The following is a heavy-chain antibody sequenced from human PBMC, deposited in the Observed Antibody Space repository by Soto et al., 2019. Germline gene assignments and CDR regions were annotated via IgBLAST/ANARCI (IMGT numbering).Heavy chain of an antibody. J-gene: IGHJ4*02. CDR1: GFTFDNYA. CDR3: IRKYYNTLGDY. D-gene: IGHD3-9*01. V-gene: IGHV3-9*01. Sequence: GGSRRLSCVVSGFTFDNYAMHWVRQAPGKGLEWVSSISWNHGGIGYADSVRGRFTVSRDNAKNSLYLQMNSLRREDTAFYYCIRKYYNTLGDYWGQGTLVTVSS. CDR2: ISWNHGGI.